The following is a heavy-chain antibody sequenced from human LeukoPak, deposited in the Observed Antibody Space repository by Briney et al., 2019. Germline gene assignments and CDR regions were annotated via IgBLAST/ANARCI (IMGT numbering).Heavy chain of an antibody. J-gene: IGHJ6*03. V-gene: IGHV3-23*01. D-gene: IGHD6-6*01. Sequence: GGSLRLSCAASGFTFSSYAMSWVRQAPGKGLEWVSAISDSGGSTYYADSVKGRFTISRDNSKNTLYLQMNSLRAEDTAVYYCAKDTIAAPYYYYYYMDVWGKGTTVTVSS. CDR3: AKDTIAAPYYYYYYMDV. CDR2: ISDSGGST. CDR1: GFTFSSYA.